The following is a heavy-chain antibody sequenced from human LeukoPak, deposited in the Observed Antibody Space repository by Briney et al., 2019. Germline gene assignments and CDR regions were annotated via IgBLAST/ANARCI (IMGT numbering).Heavy chain of an antibody. V-gene: IGHV3-30*02. D-gene: IGHD3-9*01. CDR2: IRYDGSNK. CDR3: AKVGDYDILTGYYLSGAFDI. CDR1: GFTFSSYG. Sequence: GGSLRLSCAASGFTFSSYGMHWVRQAPGKGLEWVAFIRYDGSNKYYADSVKGRFTISRDNSKNTLYLQMNSLRAEDTAVYYCAKVGDYDILTGYYLSGAFDIWGQGTTVTVSS. J-gene: IGHJ3*02.